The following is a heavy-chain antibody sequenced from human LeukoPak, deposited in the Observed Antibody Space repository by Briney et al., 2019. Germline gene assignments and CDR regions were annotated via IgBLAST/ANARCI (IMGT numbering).Heavy chain of an antibody. CDR2: IYHSGST. D-gene: IGHD3-22*01. V-gene: IGHV4-38-2*02. J-gene: IGHJ4*02. CDR3: ASRAQVGYYDSSGYYPFDY. Sequence: SETLSLTCTVSGYSISSGYYWGWIRQPPGKGLEWIGSIYHSGSTYYNPSLKSRVTILVDTSKNQFSLKLSSVAAADTAVYYCASRAQVGYYDSSGYYPFDYWGQGILVTVSS. CDR1: GYSISSGYY.